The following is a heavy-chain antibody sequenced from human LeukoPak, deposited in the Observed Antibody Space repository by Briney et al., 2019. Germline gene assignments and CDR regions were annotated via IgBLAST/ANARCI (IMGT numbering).Heavy chain of an antibody. V-gene: IGHV1-2*02. CDR1: GYAFTGYH. J-gene: IGHJ4*02. Sequence: ASVKVSCKASGYAFTGYHMHWVRQAPGQGLEWMGWINPNSGGTNFAQKFQGRVTMTRDTSISTAYMELSELRSDDTAVYYCARGTLNIVVVPPAVTFDYWGQGTLVTVSS. CDR3: ARGTLNIVVVPPAVTFDY. D-gene: IGHD2-2*01. CDR2: INPNSGGT.